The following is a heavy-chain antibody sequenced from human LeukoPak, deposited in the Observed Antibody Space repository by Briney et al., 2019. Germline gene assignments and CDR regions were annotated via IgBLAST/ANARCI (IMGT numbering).Heavy chain of an antibody. CDR3: ARGPNYYDSSGYFDDYYGMDV. CDR1: GYSISSGYY. CDR2: IYTSGST. J-gene: IGHJ6*02. V-gene: IGHV4-4*07. D-gene: IGHD3-22*01. Sequence: SETLSLTCAVSGYSISSGYYWSWIRQPAGKGLEWIGRIYTSGSTNYNPSLKSRVTMSVDTSKNQFSLKLSSVTAADTAVYYCARGPNYYDSSGYFDDYYGMDVWGQGTTVTVSS.